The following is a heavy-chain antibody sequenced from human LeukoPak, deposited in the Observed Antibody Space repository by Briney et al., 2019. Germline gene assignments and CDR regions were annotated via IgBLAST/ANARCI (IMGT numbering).Heavy chain of an antibody. CDR1: GGSISNYY. Sequence: SETLSLICTVSGGSISNYYWSWIRQPPGKGLGWIGYVYDTGSTIYNPSLKSPVTISVDTSKNQCSLKLNSVTAADTAVYYCARSHQNYFDPWGQGTLVTVSS. CDR2: VYDTGST. J-gene: IGHJ5*02. CDR3: ARSHQNYFDP. V-gene: IGHV4-59*12. D-gene: IGHD1-7*01.